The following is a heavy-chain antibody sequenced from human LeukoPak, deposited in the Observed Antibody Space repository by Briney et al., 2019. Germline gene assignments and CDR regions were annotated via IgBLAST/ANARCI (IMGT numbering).Heavy chain of an antibody. CDR1: GFTFSSYA. Sequence: GGSLRLSCAASGFTFSSYAMHWVRQAPGKGLEWVAVISYDGSNKYYADSVKGRFTISRDNSKNTLYLQMNSLRAEDTAVYYCATDPPHDFWSGYYTSYFDYWGQGTLVTVSS. V-gene: IGHV3-30-3*01. CDR3: ATDPPHDFWSGYYTSYFDY. D-gene: IGHD3-3*01. CDR2: ISYDGSNK. J-gene: IGHJ4*02.